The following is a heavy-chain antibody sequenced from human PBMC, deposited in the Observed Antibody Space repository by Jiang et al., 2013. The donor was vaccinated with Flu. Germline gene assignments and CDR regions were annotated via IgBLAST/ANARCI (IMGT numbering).Heavy chain of an antibody. CDR2: MNPNSGNT. CDR3: ARRFGDYWGWLYYFDY. D-gene: IGHD4-17*01. Sequence: KASGYTFTSYDINWVRQATGQGLEWMGWMNPNSGNTGYAQKFQGRVTMTRNTSISTAYMELSSLRSEDTAVYYCARRFGDYWGWLYYFDYWGQGTLVTVSS. CDR1: GYTFTSYD. V-gene: IGHV1-8*01. J-gene: IGHJ4*02.